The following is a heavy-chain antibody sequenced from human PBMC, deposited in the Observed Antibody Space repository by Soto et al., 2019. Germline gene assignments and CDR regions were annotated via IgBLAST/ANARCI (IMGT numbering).Heavy chain of an antibody. D-gene: IGHD3-9*01. CDR1: GGSISSGGYS. CDR3: ARVKIDYDILTGYCYFDY. J-gene: IGHJ4*02. Sequence: SETLSLTCAVSGGSISSGGYSWSWIRQPPGKGLEWIGYIYHSGSTYYNPSLKSRVTISVDRSKNQFSLKLSSVTAADTAVYYCARVKIDYDILTGYCYFDYWGQGTLVTVSS. V-gene: IGHV4-30-2*01. CDR2: IYHSGST.